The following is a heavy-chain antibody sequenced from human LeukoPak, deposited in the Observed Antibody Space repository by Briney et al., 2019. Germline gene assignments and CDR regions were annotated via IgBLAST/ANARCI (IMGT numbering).Heavy chain of an antibody. J-gene: IGHJ4*02. Sequence: GGSLRLSCTASGFTFGDYAMSWVRQAPGKGLEWVGFIRSKAYGGTTEYAASVKGRFTISRDDSKSIAYLQMNSLKTEDTAVYYCTRAHSSSSDYWGQGTLVTVSS. V-gene: IGHV3-49*04. CDR1: GFTFGDYA. CDR3: TRAHSSSSDY. D-gene: IGHD6-6*01. CDR2: IRSKAYGGTT.